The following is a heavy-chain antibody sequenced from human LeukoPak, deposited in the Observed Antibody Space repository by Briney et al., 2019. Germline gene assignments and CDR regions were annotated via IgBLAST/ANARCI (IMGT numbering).Heavy chain of an antibody. Sequence: ASVKVSCKASGYTFTGYYMHWVRQAPGPGLEWMGWINPNSGGTNYAQKFQGRVTMTRDTSISTAYMELSRLRSDDTAVYYCATEEAYCGGDCPNDYWGQGTLVTVSS. V-gene: IGHV1-2*02. D-gene: IGHD2-21*02. J-gene: IGHJ4*02. CDR3: ATEEAYCGGDCPNDY. CDR1: GYTFTGYY. CDR2: INPNSGGT.